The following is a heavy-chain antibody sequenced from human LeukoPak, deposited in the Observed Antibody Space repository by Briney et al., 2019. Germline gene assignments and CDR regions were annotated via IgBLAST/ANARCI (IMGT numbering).Heavy chain of an antibody. CDR2: IVVGSGDT. CDR1: RFTFTTSA. Sequence: ASVKVSCKASRFTFTTSAVQWVRQARGQRLEWIGWIVVGSGDTNYAQKFQERVTITRDMSTSTAYMELSSLRSEDTAVYYCAAGTSIAVAGTPYYYYYYGMDVWGKGTTVTVSS. CDR3: AAGTSIAVAGTPYYYYYYGMDV. D-gene: IGHD6-19*01. J-gene: IGHJ6*04. V-gene: IGHV1-58*01.